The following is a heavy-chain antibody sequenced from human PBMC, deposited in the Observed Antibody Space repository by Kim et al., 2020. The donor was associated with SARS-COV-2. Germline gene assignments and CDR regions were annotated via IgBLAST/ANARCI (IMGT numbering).Heavy chain of an antibody. V-gene: IGHV1-69*04. Sequence: SVKVSCKASGGTFSSYAISWVRQAPGQGLEWMGRIIPILGIANYAQKFQGRVTITADKSTSTAYMELSSLRSEDTAVYYCARDSGSYYPDAFDIWGQGTMVTVSS. J-gene: IGHJ3*02. CDR1: GGTFSSYA. CDR3: ARDSGSYYPDAFDI. CDR2: IIPILGIA. D-gene: IGHD1-26*01.